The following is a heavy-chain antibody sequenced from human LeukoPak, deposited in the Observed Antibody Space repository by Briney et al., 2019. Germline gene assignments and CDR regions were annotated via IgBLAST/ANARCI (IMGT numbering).Heavy chain of an antibody. CDR2: MSSDGSKI. Sequence: GGSLRLSCEASGFTFSSYVMHWVRQAPGKGLEWVALMSSDGSKIYYADSAKGRFTISRDNSKNTVYLQMNSLRAEDTAIYFCARGILAEGSVAFDMWGQGTVVTVS. CDR3: ARGILAEGSVAFDM. D-gene: IGHD3-3*01. CDR1: GFTFSSYV. J-gene: IGHJ3*02. V-gene: IGHV3-30-3*01.